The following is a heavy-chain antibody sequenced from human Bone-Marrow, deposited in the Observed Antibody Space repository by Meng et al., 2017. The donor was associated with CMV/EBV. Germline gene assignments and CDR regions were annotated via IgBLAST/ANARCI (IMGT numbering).Heavy chain of an antibody. Sequence: SCAASGFTFSNAWMSWVRQAPGKGLEWVGRIKSKTDGGTTDYAAPVKGRFTISRDDSKNTLYLQMNSLKTEDTAVYYCTTDPLITIFGPQRPVDFWGQGTTVTVSS. CDR3: TTDPLITIFGPQRPVDF. D-gene: IGHD3-3*01. CDR2: IKSKTDGGTT. V-gene: IGHV3-15*01. J-gene: IGHJ6*02. CDR1: GFTFSNAW.